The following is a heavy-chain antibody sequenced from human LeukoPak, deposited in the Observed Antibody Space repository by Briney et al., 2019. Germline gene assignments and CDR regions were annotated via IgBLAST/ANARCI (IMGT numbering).Heavy chain of an antibody. CDR1: GYTFASYW. J-gene: IGHJ3*01. Sequence: GESLKISCKGSGYTFASYWIGWVRQMPDKGLEWMAIIYPGADSDLRYSSSFQGQVTISVDKSINTAYLQWSSLKASDTAMYYCARNHYYGAGTYWNVFDAFDFWGQGTMVTVSS. CDR2: IYPGADSDL. V-gene: IGHV5-51*01. CDR3: ARNHYYGAGTYWNVFDAFDF. D-gene: IGHD3-10*01.